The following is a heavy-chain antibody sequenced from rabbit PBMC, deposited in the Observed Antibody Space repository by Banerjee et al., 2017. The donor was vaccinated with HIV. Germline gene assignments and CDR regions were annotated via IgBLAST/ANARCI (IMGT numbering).Heavy chain of an antibody. CDR3: ARYSSSSGYYNSLPLGNL. J-gene: IGHJ4*01. V-gene: IGHV1S7*01. D-gene: IGHD1-1*01. CDR1: GFDFSSYY. CDR2: IDPVFGST. Sequence: QSLEESGGDLVQPGGSLTLSCKASGFDFSSYYMSWVRQAPGKGLEWIGYIDPVFGSTYYASWVNGRFTISSHNAQNTLYLQLNSLTAADTATYFCARYSSSSGYYNSLPLGNLWGQGTLVTVS.